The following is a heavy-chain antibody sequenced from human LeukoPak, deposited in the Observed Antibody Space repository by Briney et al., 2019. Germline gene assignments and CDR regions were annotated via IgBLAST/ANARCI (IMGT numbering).Heavy chain of an antibody. D-gene: IGHD4-11*01. J-gene: IGHJ4*02. CDR3: AKDLYSNYGPADY. V-gene: IGHV3-33*06. CDR1: GFTFSSCG. Sequence: PGGSLRLSCTASGFTFSSCGMHWVRQAPGQGLEWVAVIWSDGSKKYHADSVKGRFTISRDNTKNMLYLQMNSLRDEDTAVYYCAKDLYSNYGPADYWGQGNLVTVSS. CDR2: IWSDGSKK.